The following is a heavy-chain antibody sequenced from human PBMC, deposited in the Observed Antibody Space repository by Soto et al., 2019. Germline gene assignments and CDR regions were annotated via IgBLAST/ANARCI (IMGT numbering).Heavy chain of an antibody. CDR3: TKEVYGMGYYYYGMDV. CDR1: GFIFGDFA. Sequence: EVQLVESGGGLVQPGRSLRLSCVASGFIFGDFAMLWVRQAPGKGLEWVSSITWNSASIAYADSVKGRFTISRDNAKNSLYLQMNNLRPEDAALYYCTKEVYGMGYYYYGMDVWGQGTTVIVSS. CDR2: ITWNSASI. D-gene: IGHD2-8*01. V-gene: IGHV3-9*01. J-gene: IGHJ6*02.